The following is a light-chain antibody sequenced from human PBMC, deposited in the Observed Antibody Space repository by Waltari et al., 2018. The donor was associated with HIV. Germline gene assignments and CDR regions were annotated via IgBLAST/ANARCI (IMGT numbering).Light chain of an antibody. V-gene: IGLV2-14*01. J-gene: IGLJ1*01. CDR3: SSFTSTSSYV. CDR2: EVS. Sequence: QSALTQPASVSGSPGQSITISCTGTSSDVGGYNSVSWYQQHPGKAPKLMIFEVSNRTSGVSHRFAGSKSGNTASLTISGLQAEDEADYYCSSFTSTSSYVFGTGTKVTVL. CDR1: SSDVGGYNS.